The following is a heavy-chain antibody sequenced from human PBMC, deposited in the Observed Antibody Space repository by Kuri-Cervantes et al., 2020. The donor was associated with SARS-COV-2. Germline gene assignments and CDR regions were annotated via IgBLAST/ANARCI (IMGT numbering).Heavy chain of an antibody. CDR3: ARARFSGSYLAGYFQH. CDR2: IIPLFGTT. D-gene: IGHD1-26*01. Sequence: SVKVSCKASGGTFSSYAISWVRQAPGQGLEWMGRIIPLFGTTIYAQKFRDRVTFTADKSTNTAYMELSSLRSEDTAVYYCARARFSGSYLAGYFQHWGQGTLVTVS. CDR1: GGTFSSYA. J-gene: IGHJ1*01. V-gene: IGHV1-69*06.